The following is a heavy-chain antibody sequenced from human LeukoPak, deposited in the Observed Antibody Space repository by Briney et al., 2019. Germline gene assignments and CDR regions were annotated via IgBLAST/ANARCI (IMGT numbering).Heavy chain of an antibody. CDR3: AREKFYDNSGYDY. V-gene: IGHV3-48*03. J-gene: IGHJ4*02. Sequence: GGSLRLSCAASGFIFSSYEMNWGRQAPGQGLEWVAYISSSGSTVYYADSVKGRFTISRDNAKNSLFLQMNSLRAEDTADYYCAREKFYDNSGYDYWGQGTLVTVSS. CDR1: GFIFSSYE. D-gene: IGHD3-22*01. CDR2: ISSSGSTV.